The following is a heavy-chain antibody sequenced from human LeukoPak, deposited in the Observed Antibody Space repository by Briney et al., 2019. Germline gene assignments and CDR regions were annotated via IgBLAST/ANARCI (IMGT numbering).Heavy chain of an antibody. J-gene: IGHJ5*02. CDR3: ARDGYCSSTSCYHPLDPNWFDP. D-gene: IGHD2-2*03. CDR1: GGSISSYY. CDR2: IYTSGST. V-gene: IGHV4-4*07. Sequence: SETLSLTCIVSGGSISSYYWSWIRQPAGKGLEWIGRIYTSGSTNYNPSLKSRVTMSVDTSKNQFSLKLSSVTAADTAVYYCARDGYCSSTSCYHPLDPNWFDPWGQGTLVTVSS.